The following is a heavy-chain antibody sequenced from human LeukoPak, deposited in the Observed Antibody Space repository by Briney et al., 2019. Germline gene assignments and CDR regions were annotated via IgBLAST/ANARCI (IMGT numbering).Heavy chain of an antibody. CDR3: AKSFFRQLVQYYFDY. Sequence: GGSLRLSCAASGFTFSSYAMSWVRQAPGKGLEWVSAISGSGGSTYYADSVKGRFTISRDNSKNTLYLQMNSLRAEDTAVCYCAKSFFRQLVQYYFDYWGQGTLVTVSS. J-gene: IGHJ4*02. CDR1: GFTFSSYA. V-gene: IGHV3-23*01. CDR2: ISGSGGST. D-gene: IGHD6-13*01.